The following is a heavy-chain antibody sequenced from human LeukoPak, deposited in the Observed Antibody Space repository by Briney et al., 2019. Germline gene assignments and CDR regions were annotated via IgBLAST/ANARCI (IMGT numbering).Heavy chain of an antibody. CDR1: GFTFNAYG. CDR2: IRFDGSKE. V-gene: IGHV3-30*02. D-gene: IGHD4/OR15-4a*01. J-gene: IGHJ6*03. CDR3: AGAPADYYYYYMDV. Sequence: GGSLRLSCAASGFTFNAYGMHWVRQAPGKGLEWVACIRFDGSKEYYIDSVKGRFTISRDDSKNILYLQMNGLRGDDTAVYYCAGAPADYYYYYMDVWGKGTTVTVSS.